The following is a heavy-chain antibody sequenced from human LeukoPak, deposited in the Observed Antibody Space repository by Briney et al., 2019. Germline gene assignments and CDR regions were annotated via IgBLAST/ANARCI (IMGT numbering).Heavy chain of an antibody. D-gene: IGHD6-19*01. V-gene: IGHV3-23*01. CDR1: GFTFSSYA. CDR3: AKAPIAVAVRDYFDY. J-gene: IGHJ4*02. Sequence: GGSLRISCAASGFTFSSYAMSWVRQAPGKGLEWVSAISGSGGSTYYADSVKGRFTISRDNSKNTLYLQMNSLRAEDTAVYYCAKAPIAVAVRDYFDYWGQGTLVTVSS. CDR2: ISGSGGST.